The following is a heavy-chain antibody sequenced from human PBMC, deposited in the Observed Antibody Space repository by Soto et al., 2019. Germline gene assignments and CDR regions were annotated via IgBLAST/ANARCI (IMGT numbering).Heavy chain of an antibody. CDR1: GGSFSGYY. V-gene: IGHV4-34*01. CDR3: ARHGHYCFDY. D-gene: IGHD1-26*01. CDR2: INHSGST. Sequence: QVQLQQWGAGLLKPSETLSLTCAVYGGSFSGYYWSWIRQPPGKGLEWIGEINHSGSTLYNPSLQPRAPMSVETPAKQFSLKLSSVTAADTAVYYGARHGHYCFDYWGQGTLVTVSS. J-gene: IGHJ4*02.